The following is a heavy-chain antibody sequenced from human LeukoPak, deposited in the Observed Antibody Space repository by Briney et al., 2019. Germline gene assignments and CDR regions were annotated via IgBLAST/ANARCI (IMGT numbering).Heavy chain of an antibody. CDR3: ARELRGHGYYYGMGV. V-gene: IGHV1-69*13. Sequence: SVKVSCKASGGTFSSYAISWVRQAPGQGLEWMGGIIPIFGTANYAQKFQGRVTITADESTSTAYMELSSLRSEDTAVYYCARELRGHGYYYGMGVWGQGTTVTVSS. CDR2: IIPIFGTA. CDR1: GGTFSSYA. J-gene: IGHJ6*02.